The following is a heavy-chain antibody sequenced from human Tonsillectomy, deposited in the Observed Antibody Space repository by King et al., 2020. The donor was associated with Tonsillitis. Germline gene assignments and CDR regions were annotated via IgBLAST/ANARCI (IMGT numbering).Heavy chain of an antibody. V-gene: IGHV4-59*01. CDR3: ARVESSGWSSFDY. J-gene: IGHJ4*02. D-gene: IGHD6-19*01. CDR1: GGSISGND. CDR2: SSYWGST. Sequence: VQLQESGPGLVKPSETLSLTCTVSGGSISGNDWSWIRQPPGKGLEWLGYSSYWGSTNYNPSLNSRVTISVDTSTNQFSLKLSSVTAADTAVYYCARVESSGWSSFDYWGQGTLVTVSS.